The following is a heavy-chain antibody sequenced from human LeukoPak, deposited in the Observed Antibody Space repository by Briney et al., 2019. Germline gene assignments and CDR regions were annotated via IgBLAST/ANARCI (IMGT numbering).Heavy chain of an antibody. CDR3: ARDDRSGYYDD. J-gene: IGHJ4*02. CDR1: GYTFISYG. D-gene: IGHD3-22*01. CDR2: ISAYNGNT. Sequence: ASVKVSCKASGYTFISYGISWMRQAPGQGLESMGWISAYNGNTNNAQKFQGRVTVTTDTSTSTAYMELRSLRSDDTAVYYCARDDRSGYYDDWGQGTLVTVSS. V-gene: IGHV1-18*01.